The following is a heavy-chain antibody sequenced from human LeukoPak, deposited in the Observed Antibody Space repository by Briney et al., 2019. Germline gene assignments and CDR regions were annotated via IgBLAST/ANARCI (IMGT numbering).Heavy chain of an antibody. J-gene: IGHJ4*02. CDR1: GDSIRSYY. V-gene: IGHV4-59*01. Sequence: SETLSLTCTFSGDSIRSYYWSWIRQPPGKGLEWIGYIYYSGSTNYNPSLKSRVTISVDTSKNQFSLKLSSVTAADTAVYYCARGRSTSGWYVPNFDYWGQGTLVTVSS. D-gene: IGHD6-19*01. CDR2: IYYSGST. CDR3: ARGRSTSGWYVPNFDY.